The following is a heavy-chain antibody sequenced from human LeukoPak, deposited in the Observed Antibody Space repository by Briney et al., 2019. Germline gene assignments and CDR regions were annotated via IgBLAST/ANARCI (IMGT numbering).Heavy chain of an antibody. CDR3: ASADGYKIDY. CDR1: GDSISGSSYY. CDR2: IYYGGST. D-gene: IGHD5-24*01. Sequence: PSETLSLTCTVSGDSISGSSYYWGWIRQPPGKGLEWIGNIYYGGSTYYNPSLKSRVSISVDTSNNQFSLKLSSVTAADTAVYYCASADGYKIDYWGQGTLVTVSS. J-gene: IGHJ4*02. V-gene: IGHV4-39*01.